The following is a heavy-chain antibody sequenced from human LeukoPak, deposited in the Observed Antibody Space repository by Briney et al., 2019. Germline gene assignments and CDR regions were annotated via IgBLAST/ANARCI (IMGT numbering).Heavy chain of an antibody. CDR2: INWNGGST. Sequence: PGGSLRLSCAASGFTFDDYGMSWVRQAPGKGLEWVSGINWNGGSTGYAHSVKGRFTISRDNAKNSLYLQMNSLRAEDTALYYCARSTAKLTGYYNYMDVWGKGTTVTVSS. CDR1: GFTFDDYG. J-gene: IGHJ6*03. V-gene: IGHV3-20*04. D-gene: IGHD3-9*01. CDR3: ARSTAKLTGYYNYMDV.